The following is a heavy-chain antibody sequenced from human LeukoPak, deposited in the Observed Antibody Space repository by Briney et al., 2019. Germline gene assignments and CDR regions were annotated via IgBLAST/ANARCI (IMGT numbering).Heavy chain of an antibody. CDR1: GYTFSNYD. J-gene: IGHJ4*02. CDR2: INPNSGGT. CDR3: ARARYYDSSGYYYYFDY. V-gene: IGHV1-2*04. D-gene: IGHD3-22*01. Sequence: ASVKVSCKASGYTFSNYDINWVRQAPGQGLEWMGWINPNSGGTNYAQKFQGWVTMTRDTSISTAYMELSRLRSDDTAVYYCARARYYDSSGYYYYFDYWGQGTLVTVSS.